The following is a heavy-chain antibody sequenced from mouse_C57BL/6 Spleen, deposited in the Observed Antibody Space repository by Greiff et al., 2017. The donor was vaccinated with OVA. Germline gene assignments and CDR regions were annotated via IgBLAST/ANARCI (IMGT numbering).Heavy chain of an antibody. V-gene: IGHV3-6*01. CDR1: GYSITSGYY. Sequence: EVKLQESGPGLVKPSQSLSLTCSVTGYSITSGYYWNWIRQFPGNKLEWMGYISYDGSNNYNPSLKNRISITRDTSKNQFFLKLNSVTTEDTATYYCARDYYGSSYVGYAMDYWGQGTSVTVSS. D-gene: IGHD1-1*01. CDR2: ISYDGSN. J-gene: IGHJ4*01. CDR3: ARDYYGSSYVGYAMDY.